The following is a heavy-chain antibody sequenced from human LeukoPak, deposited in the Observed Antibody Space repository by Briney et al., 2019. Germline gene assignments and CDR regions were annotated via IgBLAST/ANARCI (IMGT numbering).Heavy chain of an antibody. Sequence: SETLSLTCTVSGGSISSSSYYWGWIRQPPGKGLEWSGSIYYSGSTYYNPSLKSRVTISVDTSKNQFSLKLSSVTAADTAVYYCARGYDSSGYYRPYYYYMDVWGRGTTVTVSS. V-gene: IGHV4-39*01. CDR2: IYYSGST. J-gene: IGHJ6*03. CDR1: GGSISSSSYY. D-gene: IGHD3-22*01. CDR3: ARGYDSSGYYRPYYYYMDV.